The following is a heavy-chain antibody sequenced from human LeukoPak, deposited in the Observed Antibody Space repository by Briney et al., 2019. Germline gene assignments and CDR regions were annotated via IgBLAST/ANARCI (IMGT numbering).Heavy chain of an antibody. Sequence: AGGSLRLSCAASGFTFSSYAMSWVRQAPRKGLVWVSRISGDGRNINYADSVRGRFTISRDNAKNTLYLQMNTLRVEDTAVYYCTRDLMDYDVSTGLHHYYMDVWGQGTTVTVSS. V-gene: IGHV3-74*01. CDR3: TRDLMDYDVSTGLHHYYMDV. CDR2: ISGDGRNI. D-gene: IGHD3-9*01. J-gene: IGHJ6*02. CDR1: GFTFSSYA.